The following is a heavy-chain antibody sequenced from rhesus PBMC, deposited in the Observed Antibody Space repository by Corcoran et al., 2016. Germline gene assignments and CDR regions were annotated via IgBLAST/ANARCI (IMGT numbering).Heavy chain of an antibody. CDR1: GGPVSSSNW. J-gene: IGHJ4*01. CDR2: ISGSSGST. D-gene: IGHD4-17*01. V-gene: IGHV4-65*01. Sequence: QVQLQESGPGLVKPSETLSLTCAVSGGPVSSSNWWIWIRQPPGKGLEWIGYISGSSGSTYYNPTLKRRVTISTGTSKNQFSLKLGYVTAADTAVYYCARVKGNYDPWGQGVLVTVSS. CDR3: ARVKGNYDP.